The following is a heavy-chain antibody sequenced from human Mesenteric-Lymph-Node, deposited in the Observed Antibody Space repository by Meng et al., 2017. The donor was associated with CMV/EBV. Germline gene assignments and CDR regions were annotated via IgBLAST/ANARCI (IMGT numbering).Heavy chain of an antibody. CDR1: AFTFRSYG. CDR3: ARYGSGSFPDY. D-gene: IGHD1-26*01. CDR2: IDSSSNFI. Sequence: GESLKISCETSAFTFRSYGMHWVRQAPGKGLEWVSSIDSSSNFIYHADSVKGRFTISRDNAKNSLYLQMNSLRAEDTAVYYCARYGSGSFPDYWGQGTLVTVSS. V-gene: IGHV3-21*01. J-gene: IGHJ4*02.